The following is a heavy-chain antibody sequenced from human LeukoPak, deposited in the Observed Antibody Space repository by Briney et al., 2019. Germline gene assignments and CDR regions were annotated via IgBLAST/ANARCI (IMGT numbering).Heavy chain of an antibody. CDR1: GYTLTNNH. Sequence: ASVKASCKASGYTLTNNHLYWVRQAPGQGLEWMGWIDPNSGVTNFAQNFQGRLTMTTDTSINTAYMELSRLTSDDTTVYYCARELGINAFDVRGQGTLVTVSS. V-gene: IGHV1-2*02. D-gene: IGHD1-26*01. CDR3: ARELGINAFDV. CDR2: IDPNSGVT. J-gene: IGHJ3*01.